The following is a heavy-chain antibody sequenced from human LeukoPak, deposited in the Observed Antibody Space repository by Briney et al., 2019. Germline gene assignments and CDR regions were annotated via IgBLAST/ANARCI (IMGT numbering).Heavy chain of an antibody. CDR2: IYTSGST. Sequence: SETLSLTCTVSGGSISSYYWSWIRQPAGKGLEWIGRIYTSGSTNYNPSLKSRVTMSVDTSKNQFSLKLSSVTAADTAVYFCARISYSSSFLGWFDPWGQGTLVTVSS. D-gene: IGHD6-13*01. CDR1: GGSISSYY. CDR3: ARISYSSSFLGWFDP. V-gene: IGHV4-4*07. J-gene: IGHJ5*02.